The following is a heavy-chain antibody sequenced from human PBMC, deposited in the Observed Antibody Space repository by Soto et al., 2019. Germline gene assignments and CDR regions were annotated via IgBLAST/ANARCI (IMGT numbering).Heavy chain of an antibody. CDR3: ASGTLSTIAAPDS. J-gene: IGHJ4*02. CDR2: IYYTGGT. CDR1: GGTSRGHD. V-gene: IGHV4-59*11. D-gene: IGHD6-13*01. Sequence: SETLCLTCNVAGGTSRGHDWNWIRQPPGKTLEWIGSIYYTGGTNYNPSLKSRVTISVDTSKNHFSLKFNSLTAADTAVYYCASGTLSTIAAPDSWGQGTLVTVSS.